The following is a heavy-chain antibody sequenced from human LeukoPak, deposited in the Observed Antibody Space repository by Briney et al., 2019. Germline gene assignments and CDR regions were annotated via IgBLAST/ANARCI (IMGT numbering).Heavy chain of an antibody. CDR2: IKEDGSEK. J-gene: IGHJ4*02. Sequence: GGSLRLSCAASGFTFSRSWMHWVRQAPGKGLEWVAFIKEDGSEKYYVDSVKGRFTISRDNAENSLYLQMNSLRAEDTAVYYCARDRGGRTGLDDWGQGTLVTVSS. CDR1: GFTFSRSW. V-gene: IGHV3-7*04. D-gene: IGHD1-14*01. CDR3: ARDRGGRTGLDD.